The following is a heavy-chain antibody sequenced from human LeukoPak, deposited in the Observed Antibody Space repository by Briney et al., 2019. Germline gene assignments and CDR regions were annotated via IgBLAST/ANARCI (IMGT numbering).Heavy chain of an antibody. V-gene: IGHV4-4*01. Sequence: PSETLSLTCAVFDDSIYTNKWWSWVRQPPGKGLEWIGEVSQTGTTYYDPSLTGRITISVDRSRNQFSLALRSAAAADTGVYCCASHMAVPGTRGFDDWGQGIPVTVSS. CDR3: ASHMAVPGTRGFDD. CDR2: VSQTGTT. CDR1: DDSIYTNKW. J-gene: IGHJ4*02. D-gene: IGHD6-19*01.